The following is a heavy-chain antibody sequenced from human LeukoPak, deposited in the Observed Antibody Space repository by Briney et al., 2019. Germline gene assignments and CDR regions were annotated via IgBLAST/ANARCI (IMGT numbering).Heavy chain of an antibody. Sequence: ASVKVSCKASGYTFTSYDINWVRQATGQGLEWMGWMNPNSGNTGYAQKFQGRVTMTRNTSISTAYMELSSLRSEDTAVYYCARGLSPYERYDYYGMDVWGQGTTVTVSS. CDR1: GYTFTSYD. V-gene: IGHV1-8*01. D-gene: IGHD2-8*01. CDR3: ARGLSPYERYDYYGMDV. J-gene: IGHJ6*02. CDR2: MNPNSGNT.